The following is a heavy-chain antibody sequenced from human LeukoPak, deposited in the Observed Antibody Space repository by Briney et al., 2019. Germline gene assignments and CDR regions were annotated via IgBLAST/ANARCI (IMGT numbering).Heavy chain of an antibody. J-gene: IGHJ3*02. CDR3: ARVLPVMITFGGVTSADAFDI. CDR2: IYYSGST. V-gene: IGHV4-30-4*01. CDR1: GGSFSSGDYY. Sequence: SQTLSLTCTVSGGSFSSGDYYWGWIRQPPGKGPEWIGYIYYSGSTYYNPSLKSRVTISVDTSKNQSSLKLSSVTAADTAVYYCARVLPVMITFGGVTSADAFDIWGQGTMVTVSS. D-gene: IGHD3-16*01.